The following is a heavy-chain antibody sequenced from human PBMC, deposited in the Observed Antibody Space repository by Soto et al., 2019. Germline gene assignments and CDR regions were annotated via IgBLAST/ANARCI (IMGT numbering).Heavy chain of an antibody. CDR2: ISSSSSTT. D-gene: IGHD3-3*01. J-gene: IGHJ4*02. CDR1: GFTFSTYS. V-gene: IGHV3-48*02. CDR3: ARTICSGYFQADY. Sequence: EVQLVESGGGLVQPGGSLRLSCVASGFTFSTYSMNWVSQAPGKGLEWISYISSSSSTTYADSVKGRFTISRDNAKNSLYLQMNSLRDEDTAVYYCARTICSGYFQADYWGQGTLVTVSS.